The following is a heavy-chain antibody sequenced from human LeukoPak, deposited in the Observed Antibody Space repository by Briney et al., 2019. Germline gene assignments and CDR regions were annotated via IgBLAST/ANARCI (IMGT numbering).Heavy chain of an antibody. Sequence: SETLSLTCTVSGGSISSGSYYWSWIRHPAGKGLEWIGRIHTSGSTNYNPSLKSRVTISVDTPKNQFSLKLSSVTAADTAVYYCARGVGAGGFDLWGRGTLVTVSS. CDR1: GGSISSGSYY. CDR3: ARGVGAGGFDL. J-gene: IGHJ2*01. D-gene: IGHD1-26*01. CDR2: IHTSGST. V-gene: IGHV4-61*02.